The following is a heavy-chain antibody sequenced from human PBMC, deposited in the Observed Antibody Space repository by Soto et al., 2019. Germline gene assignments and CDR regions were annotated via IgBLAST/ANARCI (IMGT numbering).Heavy chain of an antibody. CDR3: ARALYLQQEFDY. D-gene: IGHD2-2*02. J-gene: IGHJ4*02. CDR1: GFTFSSYS. Sequence: PGGSLRLSCAASGFTFSSYSMNWVRQAPGKGLEWVSSISSSSSYIYYADSVKGRFTISRDNAKNSLYLQMNSLRAEDTAVYYCARALYLQQEFDYWGQGTVVTVSS. V-gene: IGHV3-21*01. CDR2: ISSSSSYI.